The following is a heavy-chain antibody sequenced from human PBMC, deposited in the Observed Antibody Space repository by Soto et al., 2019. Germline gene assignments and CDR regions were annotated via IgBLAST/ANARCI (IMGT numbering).Heavy chain of an antibody. D-gene: IGHD1-26*01. V-gene: IGHV3-21*01. CDR1: GFTFTSYS. Sequence: EVKLVESGGGLVKPGGSLRLSCAASGFTFTSYSMNWVRHAPGKGLEWVSAIGRSSNYIYYADSVKGRFTISRDDAKNSLPLQMNSRRVENTAVYYCASETSASFDYWGQGTRVTVSS. J-gene: IGHJ4*02. CDR3: ASETSASFDY. CDR2: IGRSSNYI.